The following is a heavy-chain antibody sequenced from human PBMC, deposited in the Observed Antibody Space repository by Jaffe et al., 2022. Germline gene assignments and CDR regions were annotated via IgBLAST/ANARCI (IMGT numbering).Heavy chain of an antibody. Sequence: QVQLVQSGAEVKKPGSSVKVSCKASGGTFSSYAISWVRQAPGQGLEWMGGIIPIFGTANYAQKFQGRVTITADESTSTAYMELSSLRSEDTAVYYCAIVGGTRYSSGWYGAFDIWGQGTMVTVSS. CDR2: IIPIFGTA. CDR1: GGTFSSYA. D-gene: IGHD6-19*01. CDR3: AIVGGTRYSSGWYGAFDI. J-gene: IGHJ3*02. V-gene: IGHV1-69*01.